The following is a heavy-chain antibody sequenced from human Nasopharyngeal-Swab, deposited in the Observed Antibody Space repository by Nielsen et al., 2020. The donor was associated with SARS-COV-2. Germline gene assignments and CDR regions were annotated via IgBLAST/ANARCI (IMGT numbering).Heavy chain of an antibody. CDR2: INPSGGST. J-gene: IGHJ6*02. V-gene: IGHV1-46*01. CDR3: ARMLRYFDWLSKYGIDV. D-gene: IGHD3-9*01. Sequence: ASVKVSCKASGYTFTSYYMHWVRQAPGQGLEWMGIINPSGGSTSYAQKFQGRVTMTRDTSTSTVYMELSSLRSEDTAVYYCARMLRYFDWLSKYGIDVWGQGTTVTVSS. CDR1: GYTFTSYY.